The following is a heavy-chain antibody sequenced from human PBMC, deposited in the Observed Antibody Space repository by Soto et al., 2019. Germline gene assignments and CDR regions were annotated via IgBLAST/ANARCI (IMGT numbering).Heavy chain of an antibody. J-gene: IGHJ4*02. CDR2: IYYSGST. V-gene: IGHV4-31*03. Sequence: SETLSLTCTFSGCSISSGGYYWGWIRPHPGKGLEWIGYIYYSGSTYYNPSLKSRVTISVDTSKNQFSLKLSSVTAADTAVYYCARCNDIAVAGTPFDYWGQGTLVTVSS. D-gene: IGHD6-19*01. CDR1: GCSISSGGYY. CDR3: ARCNDIAVAGTPFDY.